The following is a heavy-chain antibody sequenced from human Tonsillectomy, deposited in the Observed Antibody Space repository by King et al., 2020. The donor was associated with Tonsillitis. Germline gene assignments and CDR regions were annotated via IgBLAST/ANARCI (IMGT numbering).Heavy chain of an antibody. CDR3: AKDIRLAARCGGGAFDI. J-gene: IGHJ3*02. D-gene: IGHD6-6*01. Sequence: VQLVESGGGLVQPGRSLRLSCAASGFTFDDYGMHWVRQAPGKGLEWVSGISWDCGSIGYADSVKGRFTISRDNAKNSLYLQMNSLRAEDTAVYYCAKDIRLAARCGGGAFDIWGQGTMVTVSS. V-gene: IGHV3-9*01. CDR2: ISWDCGSI. CDR1: GFTFDDYG.